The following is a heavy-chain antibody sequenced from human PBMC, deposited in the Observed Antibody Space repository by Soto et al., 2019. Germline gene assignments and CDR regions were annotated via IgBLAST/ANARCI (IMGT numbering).Heavy chain of an antibody. V-gene: IGHV3-30-3*01. Sequence: QVQLVESGGGVVQPGRSLRLSCAASGFTFSSYAIHWVRQAPGKGLAWVAVISYDGSNKYYADSVKGRFTISRDNSKNTLYLQMNSLRAEDTAVYYCARALNPEVVTASPDYWGQGTLVTVSS. D-gene: IGHD2-21*02. CDR3: ARALNPEVVTASPDY. CDR2: ISYDGSNK. CDR1: GFTFSSYA. J-gene: IGHJ4*02.